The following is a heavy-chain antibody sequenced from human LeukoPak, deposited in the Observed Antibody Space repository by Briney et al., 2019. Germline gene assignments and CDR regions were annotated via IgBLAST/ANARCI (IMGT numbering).Heavy chain of an antibody. CDR1: GFGIRSAYH. J-gene: IGHJ4*02. V-gene: IGHV4-38-2*02. CDR2: ISHTGVT. Sequence: SETLSLKCSVCGFGIRSAYHWGSVRQTPGGRLEWIGRISHTGVTYYNPSFKSRLTISLDTSKDQFSLQLASVTAADTAMYYCARDDTSFEYWGQGIVVTVSS. CDR3: ARDDTSFEY.